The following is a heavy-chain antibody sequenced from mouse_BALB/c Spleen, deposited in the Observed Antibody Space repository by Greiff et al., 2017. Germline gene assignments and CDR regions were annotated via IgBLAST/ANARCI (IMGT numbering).Heavy chain of an antibody. D-gene: IGHD1-1*01. CDR1: GFTFSDYY. CDR2: ISDGGSYT. Sequence: DVHLVESGGGLVKPGGSLKLSCAASGFTFSDYYMYWVRQTPEKRLEWVATISDGGSYTYYPDSVKGRFTISRDNAKNNLYLQMSSLKSEDTAMYYCARRGYGSYYAMDYWGQGTSVTVSS. CDR3: ARRGYGSYYAMDY. V-gene: IGHV5-4*02. J-gene: IGHJ4*01.